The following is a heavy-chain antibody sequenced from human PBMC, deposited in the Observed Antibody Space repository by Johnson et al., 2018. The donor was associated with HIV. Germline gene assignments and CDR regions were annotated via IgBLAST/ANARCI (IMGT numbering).Heavy chain of an antibody. J-gene: IGHJ3*02. CDR2: ISYDGSNK. V-gene: IGHV3-30*03. CDR3: AREGAWEVRPGAFDI. D-gene: IGHD1-26*01. CDR1: RITLSSYG. Sequence: QVQLVESGGGVVQPGRSLRLSCAASRITLSSYGMHWVRQAPGKGLEWVAVISYDGSNKYYADSVKGRFTVSRDNSKNTLYLQMNSLRAEDTAVYYCAREGAWEVRPGAFDIWGQGTMVTVSS.